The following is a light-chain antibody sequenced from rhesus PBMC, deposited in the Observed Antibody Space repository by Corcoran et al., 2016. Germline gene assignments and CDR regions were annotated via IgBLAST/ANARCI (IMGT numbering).Light chain of an antibody. J-gene: IGKJ1*01. Sequence: DIQMTQSPSSLSASVGDRVTIICRASQGINNHLSWYQEKPGKAPMPLINDASKLETGEPSRFSGSRSGTDEILPITSLQPGDSAPYYWRQYQNSPPTFGQGTKVEIK. CDR1: QGINNH. CDR2: DAS. V-gene: IGKV1-66*01. CDR3: RQYQNSPPT.